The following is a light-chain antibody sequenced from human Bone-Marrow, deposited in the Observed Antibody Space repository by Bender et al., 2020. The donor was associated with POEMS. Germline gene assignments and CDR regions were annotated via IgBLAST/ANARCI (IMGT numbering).Light chain of an antibody. J-gene: IGLJ1*01. Sequence: SDVLTQPPSVSVAPGQTATISCGGHKIGTYTVHWYQQKTGQAPVLVDRPSGIPERFSVSNSGNTATLTISRVEAGDEAAYYCQVWDGSSDHRVFGTGTKVTVL. V-gene: IGLV3-21*02. CDR1: KIGTYT. CDR3: QVWDGSSDHRV.